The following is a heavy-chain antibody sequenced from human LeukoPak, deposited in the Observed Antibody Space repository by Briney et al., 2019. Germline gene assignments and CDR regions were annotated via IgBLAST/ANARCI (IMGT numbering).Heavy chain of an antibody. D-gene: IGHD6-19*01. CDR1: GYTFTVYY. CDR2: INPNSGGT. Sequence: ASVTVSFKASGYTFTVYYMHWVRQAPGQGLEWMGWINPNSGGTNYAQKFQGRVTMTRDTSISTAYMELSRLRSDDTAVYYCARDDSSGPYRGYYYGMDVWGQGTTVTVSS. V-gene: IGHV1-2*02. CDR3: ARDDSSGPYRGYYYGMDV. J-gene: IGHJ6*02.